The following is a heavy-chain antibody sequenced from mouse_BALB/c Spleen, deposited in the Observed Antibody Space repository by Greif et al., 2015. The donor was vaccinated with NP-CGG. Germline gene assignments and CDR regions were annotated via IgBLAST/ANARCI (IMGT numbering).Heavy chain of an antibody. D-gene: IGHD2-1*01. CDR2: INPSSGYT. CDR3: ARMGGNYGAMDY. Sequence: QVQLQQSGAELARPGASVKMSCKASGYTFTSYTMHWVKQRPGQGLEWIGYINPSSGYTNYNQKFRDKATLTADKSSSTAYMQLSSLTSEDSAVYYCARMGGNYGAMDYWGQGTSVTVSS. CDR1: GYTFTSYT. J-gene: IGHJ4*01. V-gene: IGHV1-4*01.